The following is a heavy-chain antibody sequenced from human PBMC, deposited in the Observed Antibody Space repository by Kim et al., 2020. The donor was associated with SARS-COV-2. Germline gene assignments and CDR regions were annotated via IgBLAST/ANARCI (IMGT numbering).Heavy chain of an antibody. V-gene: IGHV3-53*01. CDR1: GFTVSNNY. CDR2: IYSGGST. Sequence: GGSLRLSSAASGFTVSNNYMTWVRQAPGKGLEWVSVIYSGGSTYYADSVKGRITISRDNSKNTLYLQMNSLRAEDTAVYYCARGGFGALDYWGQGTLVTVSS. CDR3: ARGGFGALDY. D-gene: IGHD3-10*01. J-gene: IGHJ4*02.